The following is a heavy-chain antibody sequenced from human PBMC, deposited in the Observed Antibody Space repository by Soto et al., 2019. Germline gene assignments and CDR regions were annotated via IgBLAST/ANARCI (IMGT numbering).Heavy chain of an antibody. CDR1: GGTFSRHG. CDR3: ASNDDILTGSYYYGMDV. CDR2: IPPIFGTA. Sequence: QVQLVQSGAEVKKPGSSVKVSCKASGGTFSRHGISWVRQAPGQGLEWLGGIPPIFGTANYPQKFQGRVTITADESTRPAHLELSSLRSEDTAVYYCASNDDILTGSYYYGMDVWGQGTTVTVSS. D-gene: IGHD3-9*01. V-gene: IGHV1-69*12. J-gene: IGHJ6*02.